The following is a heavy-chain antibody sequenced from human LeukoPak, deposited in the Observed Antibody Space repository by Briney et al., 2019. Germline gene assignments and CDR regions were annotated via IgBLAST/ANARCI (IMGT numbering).Heavy chain of an antibody. D-gene: IGHD2-2*02. Sequence: SETLSLTCAVYGGSFSGYYWSWIRQPPGKGLEWIGEINHSGSTNYNPSLKSRVTISVDTSKNQFSLKLSSVTAADTAVYYCAKLGYCSSTSCYTPDYYYYYGMDVWGQGTTVTVSS. J-gene: IGHJ6*02. V-gene: IGHV4-34*01. CDR2: INHSGST. CDR3: AKLGYCSSTSCYTPDYYYYYGMDV. CDR1: GGSFSGYY.